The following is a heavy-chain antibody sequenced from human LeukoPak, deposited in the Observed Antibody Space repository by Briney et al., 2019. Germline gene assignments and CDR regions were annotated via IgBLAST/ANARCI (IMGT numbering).Heavy chain of an antibody. V-gene: IGHV4-4*07. CDR2: IYTSGST. CDR3: ARVFCSGGSCYPNYYYYYGMDF. Sequence: SETLSLTCTVSGGSISSYYWSWIRQPAGKGLEWIGRIYTSGSTNYNPSLKSRVTMSVDTSKNQFSLKLSSVTAADTAVYYCARVFCSGGSCYPNYYYYYGMDFWGQGTTVTVSS. CDR1: GGSISSYY. J-gene: IGHJ6*02. D-gene: IGHD2-15*01.